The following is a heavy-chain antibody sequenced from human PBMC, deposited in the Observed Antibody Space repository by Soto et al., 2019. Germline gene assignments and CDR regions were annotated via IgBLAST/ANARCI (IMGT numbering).Heavy chain of an antibody. J-gene: IGHJ3*02. CDR1: GYTFTASY. V-gene: IGHV1-46*01. Sequence: QVQLVQSGAEVKKPGASVKVSCKASGYTFTASYMHWVRQAPGQGLEWMGIIDPSGGSTSYSQTFQGRVTMTRETSTSTVYMELNSLRSEDTAVFYCARDSGHYYRSDAFDKWGQGTMVTVSS. D-gene: IGHD1-26*01. CDR3: ARDSGHYYRSDAFDK. CDR2: IDPSGGST.